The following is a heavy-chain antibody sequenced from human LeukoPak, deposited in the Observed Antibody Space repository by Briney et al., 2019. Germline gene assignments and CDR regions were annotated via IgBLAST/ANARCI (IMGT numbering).Heavy chain of an antibody. Sequence: GGSLRLSCAASGFTFSSYAMSWVRQAPGKGLEWVSAISGSGGSTYYAYSVKGGVTISRDNSKTTLYLQMNRRRAEDTAVYYCAKGSGYDSSYFDYWGQGTLVTVSS. J-gene: IGHJ4*02. V-gene: IGHV3-23*01. CDR2: ISGSGGST. CDR1: GFTFSSYA. CDR3: AKGSGYDSSYFDY. D-gene: IGHD5-12*01.